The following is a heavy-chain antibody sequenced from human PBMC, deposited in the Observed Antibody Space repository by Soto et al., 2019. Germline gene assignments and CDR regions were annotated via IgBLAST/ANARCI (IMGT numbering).Heavy chain of an antibody. CDR2: IYYSGSN. D-gene: IGHD1-1*01. CDR1: SGSISSYY. CDR3: ERLDLDDVYKLFDY. V-gene: IGHV4-59*01. J-gene: IGHJ4*02. Sequence: PSETLSLTCTVSSGSISSYYWSWIRQPPGKGLEWIGYIYYSGSNNYNPSPKSRVTISVDTSKNQFTLKLRSVTAADTAVYYCERLDLDDVYKLFDYWGQGTLVTVSS.